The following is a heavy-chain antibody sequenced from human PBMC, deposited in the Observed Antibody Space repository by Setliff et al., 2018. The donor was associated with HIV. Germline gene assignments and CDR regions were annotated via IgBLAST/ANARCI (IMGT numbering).Heavy chain of an antibody. CDR3: ARDLDPFFAMEI. Sequence: PGGSLRLSCAASGFTFSSYAMHWVRQAPGKGLEWVSTIGCWGTCTFYADSVKGRFAIAGDPSTNTLYLQMNRLSAEDTAVYYCARDLDPFFAMEIWGQGTTVTVSS. CDR1: GFTFSSYA. CDR2: IGCWGTCT. J-gene: IGHJ6*02. V-gene: IGHV3-23*01.